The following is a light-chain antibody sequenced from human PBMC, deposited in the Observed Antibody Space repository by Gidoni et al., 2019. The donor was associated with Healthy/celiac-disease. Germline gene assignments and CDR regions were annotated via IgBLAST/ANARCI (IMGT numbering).Light chain of an antibody. CDR1: QTVSSRY. J-gene: IGKJ1*01. Sequence: EVVFTQSPGTLSLSPGERATLPCRPSQTVSSRYLAWYQQKPGQAPRLLSYGASSRATGIPDRFSGSGSGTDFTLTISRLEPEDFAVYYCQQYGSSPTFGQGTKVEIK. CDR3: QQYGSSPT. V-gene: IGKV3-20*01. CDR2: GAS.